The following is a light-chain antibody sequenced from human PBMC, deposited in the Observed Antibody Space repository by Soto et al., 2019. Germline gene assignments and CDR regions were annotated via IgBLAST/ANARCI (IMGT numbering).Light chain of an antibody. CDR2: DAS. J-gene: IGKJ4*01. CDR3: QRYSIWPVT. Sequence: EIVLTQSPATLSVSPGERATLSCKASHSVSSTLAWYQQKPGQAPRLLIYDASTRATGIPAGFSGSGSGKELTRTIGNLQTEDFAVYYCQRYSIWPVTFGGGTKVEIK. CDR1: HSVSST. V-gene: IGKV3-15*01.